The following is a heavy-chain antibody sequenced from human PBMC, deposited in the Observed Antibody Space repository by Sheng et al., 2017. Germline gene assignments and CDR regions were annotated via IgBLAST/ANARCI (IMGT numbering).Heavy chain of an antibody. Sequence: QVQLVQSGAEVKKPGSSVKVSCKASGGTFSSYAISWVRQAPGQGLEWMGGIIPIFGTANYAQKFQGRVTITADESTSTAYMELSSLRSEDTAVYYCASPTYYYVNNYYGMDVWGQGTTVTVSS. CDR3: ASPTYYYVNNYYGMDV. D-gene: IGHD3-10*02. CDR1: GGTFSSYA. CDR2: IIPIFGTA. J-gene: IGHJ6*02. V-gene: IGHV1-69*01.